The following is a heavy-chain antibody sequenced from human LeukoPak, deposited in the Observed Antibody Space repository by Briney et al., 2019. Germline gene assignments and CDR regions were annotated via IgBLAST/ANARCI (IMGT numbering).Heavy chain of an antibody. Sequence: GESLKISCKRSGYMLSRYWIGWVRQMLGKGLEFMGNIYAGDSATSTRPSFEGHLPISVAISRTPGFLQWSSLGASTPPMYSGGSTYYADSVKGRFTISRDNSKNTLYLQMNSLRAEDTAVYYCARGGSGSYYRVYYFDYWGQGTLVTVSS. J-gene: IGHJ4*02. CDR2: IYAGDSAT. CDR1: GYMLSRYW. D-gene: IGHD3-10*01. CDR3: GSTYYADSVKGRFTISRDNSKNTLYLQMNSLRAEDTAVYYCARGGSGSYYRVYYFDY. V-gene: IGHV5-51*01.